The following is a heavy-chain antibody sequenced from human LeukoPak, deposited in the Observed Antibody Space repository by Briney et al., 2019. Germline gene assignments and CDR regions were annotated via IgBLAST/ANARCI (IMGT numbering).Heavy chain of an antibody. CDR3: AKDSSGYYYVFQH. D-gene: IGHD3-22*01. J-gene: IGHJ1*01. Sequence: GGSLRLSCAATGFTFSRHSMSWVRQAPGKGLEWVSGVSGTGGNTYYAGSVMGRFTISRDNSKSTLYLQMNSLGTEDTALYYCAKDSSGYYYVFQHWGQGTLVTVSS. CDR1: GFTFSRHS. V-gene: IGHV3-23*01. CDR2: VSGTGGNT.